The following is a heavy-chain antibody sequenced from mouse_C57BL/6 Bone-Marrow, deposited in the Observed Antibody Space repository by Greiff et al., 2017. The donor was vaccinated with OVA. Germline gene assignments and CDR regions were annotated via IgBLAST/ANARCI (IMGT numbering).Heavy chain of an antibody. J-gene: IGHJ2*01. CDR1: GYTFTSYW. Sequence: QVQLKESGAELVKPGASVKLSCKASGYTFTSYWMHWVKQRPGQGLEWIGMIHPNSGSTNYNEKFKSKATLTVDKSSSTAYMQLSSLTSEDSAVYYCARRVLRYYFDYWGQGTTLTVSS. CDR3: ARRVLRYYFDY. D-gene: IGHD1-1*01. V-gene: IGHV1-64*01. CDR2: IHPNSGST.